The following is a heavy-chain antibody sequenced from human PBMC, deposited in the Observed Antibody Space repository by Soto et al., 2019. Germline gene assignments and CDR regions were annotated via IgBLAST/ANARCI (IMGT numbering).Heavy chain of an antibody. CDR3: ARDLGAYSSSWYFDY. CDR2: ISPYNGNT. Sequence: QVQLVQSGAEVKKPGASVRISCKASGYTFTSHGISWVRQAPGQGLEWMGWISPYNGNTNSAQRVQGRVTRTTDTSTSAAYMELRSLRSDDTAVYYCARDLGAYSSSWYFDYWGQGTLVTVSS. V-gene: IGHV1-18*01. J-gene: IGHJ4*02. D-gene: IGHD6-13*01. CDR1: GYTFTSHG.